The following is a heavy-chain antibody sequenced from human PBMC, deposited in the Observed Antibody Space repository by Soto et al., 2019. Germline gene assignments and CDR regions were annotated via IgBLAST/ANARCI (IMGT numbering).Heavy chain of an antibody. V-gene: IGHV1-69*01. D-gene: IGHD1-26*01. J-gene: IGHJ4*02. CDR1: GGTFSSYS. CDR3: ARDGGRHSGGMDY. CDR2: IIPIFGTA. Sequence: QVQLMQSGAEVKKPGSSVKVSCKASGGTFSSYSINWVRQDPGQGLEWMGEIIPIFGTANYAQKFQGRVTITADESTSTAYMELSSLRSEDTAVYYCARDGGRHSGGMDYWGQGTLVNVSS.